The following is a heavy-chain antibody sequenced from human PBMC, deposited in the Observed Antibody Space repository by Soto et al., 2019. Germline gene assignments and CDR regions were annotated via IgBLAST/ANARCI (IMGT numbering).Heavy chain of an antibody. CDR3: AKDLSHCSGGNCYPNWFDP. Sequence: GGSLRLSCAASGFTFSNYAMSWVRQAPGKGLEWVSGISGSGGITFYADSVKGRFTISKANSKNILYLQMNSLRAEDTAVYYCAKDLSHCSGGNCYPNWFDPWGQGTLVTVSS. D-gene: IGHD2-15*01. V-gene: IGHV3-23*01. CDR2: ISGSGGIT. CDR1: GFTFSNYA. J-gene: IGHJ5*02.